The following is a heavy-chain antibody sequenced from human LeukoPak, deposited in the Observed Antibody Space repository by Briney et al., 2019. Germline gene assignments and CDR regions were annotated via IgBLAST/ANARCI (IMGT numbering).Heavy chain of an antibody. J-gene: IGHJ5*02. CDR3: ARSLQREYDFWSGYYTGTVWFDP. D-gene: IGHD3-3*01. V-gene: IGHV3-7*01. Sequence: PGGSLRLSCAASGFTFSSYWMSWVRQAPGKGLEWVANIKQDGSEKYYVDSVKGRFTISRDNAKNSLYLQMNSLRAEDTAVYYCARSLQREYDFWSGYYTGTVWFDPWGQGTLVTVSS. CDR1: GFTFSSYW. CDR2: IKQDGSEK.